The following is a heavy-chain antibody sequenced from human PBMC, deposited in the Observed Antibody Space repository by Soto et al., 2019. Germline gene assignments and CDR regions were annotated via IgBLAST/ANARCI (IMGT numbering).Heavy chain of an antibody. J-gene: IGHJ6*02. CDR1: GFTFSSYA. V-gene: IGHV3-30-3*01. CDR3: ARDEGPPYYYYGMDV. Sequence: QVQLVESGGGVVQPGRSLRLSCAASGFTFSSYAMHWVRQAPGKGLEWVAVISYDGSNKYYADSVKGRFTISRDNSKNTLYLQMNSLRAEDTAVYYCARDEGPPYYYYGMDVRGQGTTVTVSS. CDR2: ISYDGSNK.